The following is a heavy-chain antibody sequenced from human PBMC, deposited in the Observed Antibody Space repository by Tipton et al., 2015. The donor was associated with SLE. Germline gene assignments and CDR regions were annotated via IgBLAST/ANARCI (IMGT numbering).Heavy chain of an antibody. CDR1: GFTFSLFG. CDR3: AKEATVVTFNWFDP. CDR2: ISGSGGST. J-gene: IGHJ5*02. D-gene: IGHD4-23*01. Sequence: SLRLSCAASGFTFSLFGMHWVRQAPGKGLEWVSAISGSGGSTYYADSVKGRFTISRDNSKNTLYLQMNSLRAEDTAVYYCAKEATVVTFNWFDPWGQGTLVTVSS. V-gene: IGHV3-23*01.